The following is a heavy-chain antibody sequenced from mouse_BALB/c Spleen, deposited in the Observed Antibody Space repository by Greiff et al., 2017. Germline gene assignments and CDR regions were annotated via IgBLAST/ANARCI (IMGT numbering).Heavy chain of an antibody. V-gene: IGHV4-1*02. Sequence: EVQLQESGGGLVQPGGSLKLSCAASGFDFSRYWMSWVRQAPGKGLEWIGEINPDSSTINYTPSLKDKFIISRDNAKNTLYLQMSKVRSEDTALYYCARRGKGAMDYWGQGTSVTVSS. CDR2: INPDSSTI. CDR1: GFDFSRYW. CDR3: ARRGKGAMDY. J-gene: IGHJ4*01. D-gene: IGHD1-3*01.